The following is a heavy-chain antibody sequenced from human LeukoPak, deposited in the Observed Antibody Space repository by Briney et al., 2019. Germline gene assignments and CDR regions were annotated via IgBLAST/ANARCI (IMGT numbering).Heavy chain of an antibody. J-gene: IGHJ4*02. CDR1: GFTLSSYW. Sequence: GGSLRLSRAASGFTLSSYWMNWVRQAPGKGLEWVANVKQDGSEKYYVDSVKGRFTISRDNAKNSLYLQMNSLRAEDTAVYYCTRQWIMDYWGQGTLVTVSS. CDR3: TRQWIMDY. CDR2: VKQDGSEK. V-gene: IGHV3-7*01. D-gene: IGHD5-12*01.